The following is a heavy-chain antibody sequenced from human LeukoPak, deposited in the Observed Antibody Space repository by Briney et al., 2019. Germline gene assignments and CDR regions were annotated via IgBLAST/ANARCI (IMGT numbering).Heavy chain of an antibody. Sequence: ASVKVSCKASGYIFTSYYMYWVRQAPGQGLEWMGIINPSGGSIRYAQKFQGRVTMTRDTSTSTVYMELSSLRSEDTAVYYCARGRRWELLPEFDYWGQGTLVTVSS. V-gene: IGHV1-46*01. CDR2: INPSGGSI. CDR3: ARGRRWELLPEFDY. J-gene: IGHJ4*02. D-gene: IGHD1-26*01. CDR1: GYIFTSYY.